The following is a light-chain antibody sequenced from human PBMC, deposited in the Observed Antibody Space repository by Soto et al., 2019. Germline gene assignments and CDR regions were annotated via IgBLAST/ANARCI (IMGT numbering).Light chain of an antibody. V-gene: IGLV6-57*03. CDR3: QSYDSSNVV. Sequence: NFMLTQPHSVSESPGKTVTISCTRSRGSIASNYVQWYQQRPGSAPTTVIYEDNQRPSGVPYRFSGSIDSSSNSASLTISGLKTEDEADYYCQSYDSSNVVFGGGTKVTVL. J-gene: IGLJ2*01. CDR2: EDN. CDR1: RGSIASNY.